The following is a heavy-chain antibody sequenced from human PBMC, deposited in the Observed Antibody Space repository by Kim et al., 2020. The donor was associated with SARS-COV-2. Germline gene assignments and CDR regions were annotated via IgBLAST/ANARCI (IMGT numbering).Heavy chain of an antibody. V-gene: IGHV4-59*13. CDR1: GGSISSYY. Sequence: SETLSLTCTVSGGSISSYYWSWIRQPPGKGLEWIGYIYYSGSTNYNPSLKSRVTISVDTSKNQFSLKLSSVTAADTAVYYCARDLRWSGAAGTSYYGMDVWGQGTTVTVSS. J-gene: IGHJ6*02. CDR2: IYYSGST. D-gene: IGHD6-13*01. CDR3: ARDLRWSGAAGTSYYGMDV.